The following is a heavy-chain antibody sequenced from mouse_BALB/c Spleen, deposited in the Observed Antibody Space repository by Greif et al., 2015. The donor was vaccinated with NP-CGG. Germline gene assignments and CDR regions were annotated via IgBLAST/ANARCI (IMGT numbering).Heavy chain of an antibody. CDR2: IRNKANGYTT. D-gene: IGHD5-5*01. Sequence: DVQLVKSGGGLVQPGGSLRLSCATSGFTFTDYYMSWVRQPPGKALEWLGFIRNKANGYTTEYSASVKGRFTISRDNSQSILYLQMNTLRAEDSATYYCARDLPLYYYAMDYWGQGTSVTVSS. CDR3: ARDLPLYYYAMDY. CDR1: GFTFTDYY. V-gene: IGHV7-3*02. J-gene: IGHJ4*01.